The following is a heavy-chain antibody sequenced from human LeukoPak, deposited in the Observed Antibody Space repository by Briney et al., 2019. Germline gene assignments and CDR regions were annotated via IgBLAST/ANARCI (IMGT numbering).Heavy chain of an antibody. CDR2: IYTSGST. V-gene: IGHV4-4*07. CDR3: AREVDIVATTKGFDY. D-gene: IGHD5-12*01. J-gene: IGHJ4*02. Sequence: SETLSLTCTVSGGSISSYYWSWIRQPAGKGLEWIGRIYTSGSTNYNPSLKSRVSMSVDTSKNQFSLKLSSVTAADTAVYYCAREVDIVATTKGFDYWGQGTLVTVSS. CDR1: GGSISSYY.